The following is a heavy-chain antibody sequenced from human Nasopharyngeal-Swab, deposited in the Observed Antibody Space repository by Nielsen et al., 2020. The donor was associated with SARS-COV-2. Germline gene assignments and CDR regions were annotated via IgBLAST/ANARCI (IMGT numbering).Heavy chain of an antibody. V-gene: IGHV4-59*12. CDR1: GGSISSYY. D-gene: IGHD3-22*01. Sequence: SETLSLTCTVSGGSISSYYWSWIRQPPGKGLEWIGYIYYSGSTNYNPSLKSRVTISVDTSKNQFSLKLSSVTAADTAVYYCARATAERITMIVNAFDIWGQGTMVTVSS. J-gene: IGHJ3*02. CDR3: ARATAERITMIVNAFDI. CDR2: IYYSGST.